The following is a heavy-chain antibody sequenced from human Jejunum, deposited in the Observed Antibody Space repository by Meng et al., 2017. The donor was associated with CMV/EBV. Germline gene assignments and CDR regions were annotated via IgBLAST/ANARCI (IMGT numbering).Heavy chain of an antibody. Sequence: GQLEELGGGLIQPGGSLRLSCRVSGLNVSSNYMTWVRQAPGKGLEWVSVLYNGGSTHYADSVKGRFTISRDNSRNTLYLQMTSLRAEDTAVYYCARGTMTTNFEYWGQGTLVTVSS. J-gene: IGHJ4*02. D-gene: IGHD4-17*01. CDR2: LYNGGST. CDR1: GLNVSSNY. V-gene: IGHV3-53*01. CDR3: ARGTMTTNFEY.